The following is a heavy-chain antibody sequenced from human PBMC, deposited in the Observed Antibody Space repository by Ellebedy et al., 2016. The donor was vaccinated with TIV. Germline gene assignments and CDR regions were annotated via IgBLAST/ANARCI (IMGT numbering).Heavy chain of an antibody. CDR2: IIPSLGTP. Sequence: AASVKVSCKASGGTFSRYALNWVRQAPGQGLEWMGGIIPSLGTPVYAQKFQGRVTIIADESTSTVDIEVSSLRFEDTAVYDCAKDLGDYFSSRSGGMDVWGQGTTVTVSS. J-gene: IGHJ6*02. CDR3: AKDLGDYFSSRSGGMDV. CDR1: GGTFSRYA. D-gene: IGHD3-10*01. V-gene: IGHV1-69*13.